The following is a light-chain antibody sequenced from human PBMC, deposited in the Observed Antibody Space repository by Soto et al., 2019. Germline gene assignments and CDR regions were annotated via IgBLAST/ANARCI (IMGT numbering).Light chain of an antibody. Sequence: QSVLTQPPSVSGAPGQRVTISCTGSSSNIGAGYDVHWYQQLPATAPKLLIYGNNNRPSGVPDRFSGSKSGTSASLAITGLQAEDEADSYCQSYDKSLSTSVFGGGTKLTVL. CDR2: GNN. J-gene: IGLJ2*01. CDR1: SSNIGAGYD. CDR3: QSYDKSLSTSV. V-gene: IGLV1-40*01.